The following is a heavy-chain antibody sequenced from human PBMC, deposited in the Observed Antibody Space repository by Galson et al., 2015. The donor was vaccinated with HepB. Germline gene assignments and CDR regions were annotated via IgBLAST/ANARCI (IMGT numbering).Heavy chain of an antibody. V-gene: IGHV3-30-3*01. D-gene: IGHD3-22*01. J-gene: IGHJ4*02. CDR1: GFTFSSYG. Sequence: SLRLSCAAAGFTFSSYGMHWVRQAPGKGLHWVAVVSYDGSNTYYANSVKGRFTISRDNSKNTLYLQMNGLRAEDTAVYYCARDLERYYYDSSGQPPAYWGQGTPVTVSS. CDR2: VSYDGSNT. CDR3: ARDLERYYYDSSGQPPAY.